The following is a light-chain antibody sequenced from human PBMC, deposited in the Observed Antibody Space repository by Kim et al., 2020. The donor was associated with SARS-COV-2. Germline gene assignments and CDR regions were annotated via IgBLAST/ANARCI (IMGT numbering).Light chain of an antibody. CDR1: SGSIDSNY. Sequence: GKPVTIYCTRGSGSIDSNYVQWYQQRPGSAPTTVIYEDNQRPSGVRDRFSGSIDSSSNSASLTISGLKTEDEADYYCQSYDSSNWVFGGGTQLTVL. CDR2: EDN. CDR3: QSYDSSNWV. V-gene: IGLV6-57*03. J-gene: IGLJ3*02.